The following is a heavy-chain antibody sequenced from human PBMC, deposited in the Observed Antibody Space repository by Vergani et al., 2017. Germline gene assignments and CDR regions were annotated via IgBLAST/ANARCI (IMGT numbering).Heavy chain of an antibody. CDR1: GFTFSSYG. CDR3: AKAKGGWGSYQLLYGYFDY. Sequence: QVQLVESGGGVVQPGRSLRLSCAASGFTFSSYGMHWVRQAPGKGLEWVAVISYDGSNKYYADSVKGRFTISRDNSKNTLYLQMNSLRAEDTAVYYYAKAKGGWGSYQLLYGYFDYWGQGTLVTVSS. CDR2: ISYDGSNK. J-gene: IGHJ4*02. V-gene: IGHV3-30*18. D-gene: IGHD2-2*02.